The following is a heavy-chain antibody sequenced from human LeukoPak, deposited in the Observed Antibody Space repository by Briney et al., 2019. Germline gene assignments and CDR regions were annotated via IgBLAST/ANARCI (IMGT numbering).Heavy chain of an antibody. D-gene: IGHD1-26*01. J-gene: IGHJ5*02. CDR3: ARHHYSGLYNWFDP. CDR2: IYPGDSDT. CDR1: GYSFTNYW. Sequence: GESLKISCKGSGYSFTNYWLAWVRQMPGQGLEWMGIIYPGDSDTRYSPSFQGQVTISADKSISTAYLQWSGLKASDTAIYYCARHHYSGLYNWFDPWGQGTLVTVSS. V-gene: IGHV5-51*01.